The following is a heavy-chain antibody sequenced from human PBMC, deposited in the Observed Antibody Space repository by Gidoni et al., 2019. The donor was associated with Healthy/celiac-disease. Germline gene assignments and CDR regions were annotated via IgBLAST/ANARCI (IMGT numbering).Heavy chain of an antibody. V-gene: IGHV4-34*01. CDR3: ARGTGDDFWSGYYRSWFDP. J-gene: IGHJ5*02. Sequence: QVQLQQWGAGLLKPSETLSLTCAVYGGSFSGYYWSWIRQPPGKGLEWIGEINHSGSTNYNPSLKSRVTISVDTSKNQFSLKLSSVTAADTAVYYCARGTGDDFWSGYYRSWFDPWGQGTLVTVSS. CDR1: GGSFSGYY. D-gene: IGHD3-3*01. CDR2: INHSGST.